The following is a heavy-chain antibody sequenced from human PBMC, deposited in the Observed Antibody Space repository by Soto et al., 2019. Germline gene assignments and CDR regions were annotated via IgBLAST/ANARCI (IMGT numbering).Heavy chain of an antibody. D-gene: IGHD3-22*01. Sequence: SETLSLTCTVSGGSISSGGYYWSWIRQHPGKGLEWIGYIYYSGSTYYNPSLKSRVTISVDTSKNQFSLKLSSVTAADTAVYYCASMGDYYDSSGYDYWGQGTLVTVSS. J-gene: IGHJ4*02. V-gene: IGHV4-31*03. CDR3: ASMGDYYDSSGYDY. CDR1: GGSISSGGYY. CDR2: IYYSGST.